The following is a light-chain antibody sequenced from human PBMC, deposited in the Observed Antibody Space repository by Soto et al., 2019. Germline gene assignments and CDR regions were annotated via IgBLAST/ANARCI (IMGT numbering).Light chain of an antibody. CDR3: QQYDNVPST. V-gene: IGKV1-33*01. Sequence: DIQMTQSPSSLSASVGDRVTITCQASQDISRYLNWYQQKPGRAPRLLINDASNLETGVPSRFSGSGSGTDFTLTINGLQSEDMATYYCQQYDNVPSTFGGGTKVAIK. CDR2: DAS. J-gene: IGKJ4*01. CDR1: QDISRY.